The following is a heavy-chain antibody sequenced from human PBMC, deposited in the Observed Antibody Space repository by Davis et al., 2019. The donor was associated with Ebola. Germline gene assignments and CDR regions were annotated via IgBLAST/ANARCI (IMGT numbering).Heavy chain of an antibody. CDR2: IDWDDDK. D-gene: IGHD3-3*01. Sequence: SGPTLVKPTQTLTLTCAFSGFSLKNSGMCVSWVRQSPGKALEWLAYIDWDDDKYYSTSLKTRLTISKDTSKNQVVLTMTNMDPVDTATYYCARTATYYDFWSGYYTGYYGMDVWGQGTTVTVSS. CDR3: ARTATYYDFWSGYYTGYYGMDV. V-gene: IGHV2-70*20. CDR1: GFSLKNSGMC. J-gene: IGHJ6*02.